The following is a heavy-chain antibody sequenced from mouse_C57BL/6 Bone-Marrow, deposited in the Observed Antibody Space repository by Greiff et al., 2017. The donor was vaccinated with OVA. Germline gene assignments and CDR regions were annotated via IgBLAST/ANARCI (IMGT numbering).Heavy chain of an antibody. CDR3: ARDYSNPYYFDY. J-gene: IGHJ2*01. Sequence: EVKLEESGGGLVKPGGSLKLSCAASGFTFSDYGMHWVRQAPEKGLEWVAYISSGSSTIYYADTVKGRFTISRDNAKNTLFLQMTSLRSEDTAMYYCARDYSNPYYFDYWGQGTTLTVSS. CDR2: ISSGSSTI. D-gene: IGHD2-5*01. CDR1: GFTFSDYG. V-gene: IGHV5-17*01.